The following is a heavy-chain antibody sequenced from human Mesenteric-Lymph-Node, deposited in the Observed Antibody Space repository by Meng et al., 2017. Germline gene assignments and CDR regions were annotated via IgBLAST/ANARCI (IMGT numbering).Heavy chain of an antibody. CDR3: ARDPGVWVYRDAFDI. V-gene: IGHV3-7*01. CDR2: IKQDGSER. D-gene: IGHD3-16*02. Sequence: GESLKISCSASGFTFSRNWVSWISWVRQAPGKGLEWVANIKQDGSERYYVDSVKGRFTISRDNAKNSLYLQMNSLRAEDTAVYYCARDPGVWVYRDAFDIWGQGTMVTVSS. CDR1: GFTFSRNW. J-gene: IGHJ3*02.